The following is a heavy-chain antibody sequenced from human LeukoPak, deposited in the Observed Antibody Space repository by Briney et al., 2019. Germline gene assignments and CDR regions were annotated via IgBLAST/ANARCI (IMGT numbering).Heavy chain of an antibody. V-gene: IGHV4-59*01. CDR3: ARGGYSYGVNYYYGVDV. CDR1: GGSISSYY. Sequence: SETLSLTCTVSGGSISSYYWSWIRQPPGKGLEWIWYIYYSGSTNYNPSLKSRVTISVDTSKNQFSLKLSSVTAADTAVYYCARGGYSYGVNYYYGVDVWGKGTTVTVSS. D-gene: IGHD5-18*01. CDR2: IYYSGST. J-gene: IGHJ6*04.